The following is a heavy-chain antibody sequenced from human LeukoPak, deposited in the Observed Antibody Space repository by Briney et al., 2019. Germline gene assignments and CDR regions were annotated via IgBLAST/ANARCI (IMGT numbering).Heavy chain of an antibody. V-gene: IGHV3-33*08. J-gene: IGHJ4*02. D-gene: IGHD6-19*01. CDR2: IRNGGSNK. CDR3: ARQAVAGQVDY. CDR1: GFTFSSYS. Sequence: PGGSLRLSCAASGFTFSSYSMNWVRQAPGKGLEWVASIRNGGSNKYYADSVKGRFTISRDNAKNSLYLQMNSLRAEDTAVYYCARQAVAGQVDYWGQGTLVTVSS.